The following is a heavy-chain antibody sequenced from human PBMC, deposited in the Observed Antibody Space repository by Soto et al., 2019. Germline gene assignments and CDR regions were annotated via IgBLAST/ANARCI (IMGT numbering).Heavy chain of an antibody. CDR2: MNPNSGNT. V-gene: IGHV1-8*01. J-gene: IGHJ4*02. CDR3: AREDGYDGGSDY. CDR1: GYTFTSYD. Sequence: ASVKVSCKASGYTFTSYDINWVRQATGQGLEWMGWMNPNSGNTGYAQKFQGRVTMTRNTSISTAYMELSSLRSEDTAVYYCAREDGYDGGSDYWGQGTMGTVSS. D-gene: IGHD5-12*01.